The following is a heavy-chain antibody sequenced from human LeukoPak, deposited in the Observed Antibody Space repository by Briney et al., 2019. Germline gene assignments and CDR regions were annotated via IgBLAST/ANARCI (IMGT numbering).Heavy chain of an antibody. Sequence: GGSLRLSCAASGFTFDDYAMHWVRQAPGKGLEWVSGISWNSGSIGYADSVKGRFTISRDNAKNSLYLQMNSLRAEDMALYYCAKDSPGPGGSDYWGQGTLVTVSS. CDR3: AKDSPGPGGSDY. D-gene: IGHD3-10*01. CDR1: GFTFDDYA. V-gene: IGHV3-9*03. CDR2: ISWNSGSI. J-gene: IGHJ4*02.